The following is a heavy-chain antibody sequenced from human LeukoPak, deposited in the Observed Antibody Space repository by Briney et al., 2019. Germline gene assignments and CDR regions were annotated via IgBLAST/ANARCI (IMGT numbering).Heavy chain of an antibody. D-gene: IGHD3-22*01. Sequence: SETLSLTCNVSGGSISHYYWSWIRQHPGKGLEWIGRLSYSGSTNYNPSLKSRVSISRDTSKNEFSLTLSSVTAADTAVYYCARGYDSSGYYHNWFDPWGQGTLVTVSS. J-gene: IGHJ5*02. CDR3: ARGYDSSGYYHNWFDP. V-gene: IGHV4-59*08. CDR1: GGSISHYY. CDR2: LSYSGST.